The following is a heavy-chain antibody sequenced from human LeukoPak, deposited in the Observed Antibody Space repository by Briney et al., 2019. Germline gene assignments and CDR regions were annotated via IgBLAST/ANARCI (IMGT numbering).Heavy chain of an antibody. CDR3: ARHGPSTVTTEAFDI. CDR1: GDSITTSSQY. J-gene: IGHJ3*02. CDR2: IHYSGST. Sequence: PSETLSLTCTVSGDSITTSSQYWGWIRQPPGKGLEWIGTIHYSGSTYYNPSLKSRVTISVDTSNNQFSLNLSSVTAADTAVYYCARHGPSTVTTEAFDIWGRGTVVTVSS. V-gene: IGHV4-39*01. D-gene: IGHD4-17*01.